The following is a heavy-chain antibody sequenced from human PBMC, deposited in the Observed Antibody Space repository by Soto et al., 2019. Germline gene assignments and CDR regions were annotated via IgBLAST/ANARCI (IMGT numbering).Heavy chain of an antibody. CDR1: GFTFSSYG. CDR2: IWNDGSNK. D-gene: IGHD4-17*01. Sequence: QVQLVESGGGLVQPGRSLRLSCAASGFTFSSYGMHWVRQAPGKGLEWVAVIWNDGSNKYYADAVKGRFTISRENSKNTLYQQMNSLRAEDTAVYYCARGGYDYGEYVLDYWGQGTLVTVSS. J-gene: IGHJ4*02. CDR3: ARGGYDYGEYVLDY. V-gene: IGHV3-33*01.